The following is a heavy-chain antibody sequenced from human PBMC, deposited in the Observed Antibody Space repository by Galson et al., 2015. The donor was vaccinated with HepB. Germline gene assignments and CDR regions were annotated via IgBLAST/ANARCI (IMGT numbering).Heavy chain of an antibody. CDR1: GFTFSDYY. J-gene: IGHJ6*02. CDR3: TRDYGGPDCSSPSCYNDYYYYGMDV. CDR2: ISSSGSTI. Sequence: SLRLSCAASGFTFSDYYMSWIRQAPGKGLEWVSYISSSGSTIYYADSVKGRFTISRDNAKNSLYLQMNSLRDEDTAVYYCTRDYGGPDCSSPSCYNDYYYYGMDVWGQGTTVTVSS. D-gene: IGHD2-2*02. V-gene: IGHV3-11*04.